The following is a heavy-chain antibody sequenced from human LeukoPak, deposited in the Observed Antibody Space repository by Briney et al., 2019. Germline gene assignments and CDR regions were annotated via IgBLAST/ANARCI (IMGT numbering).Heavy chain of an antibody. CDR2: ISAYNGNT. Sequence: EASVKVSCKASGYTFTSYGISWVRQAPGQGLEWMGWISAYNGNTNYAQKLQGRVTMTTDTSTSTAYMELRSLRSDDTAVYYCARESYCSSTSCLSYYYYGMDVWGQGTTATVSS. V-gene: IGHV1-18*01. D-gene: IGHD2-2*01. J-gene: IGHJ6*02. CDR1: GYTFTSYG. CDR3: ARESYCSSTSCLSYYYYGMDV.